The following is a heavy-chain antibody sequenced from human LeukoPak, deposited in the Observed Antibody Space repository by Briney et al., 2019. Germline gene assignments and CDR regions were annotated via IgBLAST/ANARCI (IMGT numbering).Heavy chain of an antibody. Sequence: GESLKISCKGSGYSFTSYWIGWVRQMPGKGLEWMGIIYPGDSDTRYSPSFQGQVTISADKSISTAYLQWSSLKASDTAMYHCARYYDFWSGYSHYWGQGTLVTVSS. CDR1: GYSFTSYW. CDR2: IYPGDSDT. CDR3: ARYYDFWSGYSHY. D-gene: IGHD3-3*01. J-gene: IGHJ4*02. V-gene: IGHV5-51*01.